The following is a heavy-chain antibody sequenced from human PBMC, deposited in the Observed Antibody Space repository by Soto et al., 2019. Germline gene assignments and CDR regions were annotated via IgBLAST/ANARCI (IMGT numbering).Heavy chain of an antibody. J-gene: IGHJ6*03. CDR3: ARAELVYYYYYMDV. V-gene: IGHV4-59*01. Sequence: SETLSLTCTVSGGSISSYYWSWIRQPPGKGLEWIGYIYYSGSTNYNPSLKSRVTISVDTSKNQFSLKLSSVTAADTAVYYCARAELVYYYYYMDVWGKGSTVTVS. CDR2: IYYSGST. CDR1: GGSISSYY. D-gene: IGHD1-7*01.